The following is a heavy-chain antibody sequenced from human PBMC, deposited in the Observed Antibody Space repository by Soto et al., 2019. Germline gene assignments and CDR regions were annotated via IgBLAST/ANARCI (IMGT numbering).Heavy chain of an antibody. Sequence: GALRISCAASGFTFSSYAMSWVRQAPGKGLEWIGEINHSGSTNYNPSLKSRVTISVDTSKNQFSLKLSSVTAADTAVYYCARKRRDYYGSGSYYFDYWGQGTLVTVSS. CDR3: ARKRRDYYGSGSYYFDY. CDR1: GFTFSSYA. J-gene: IGHJ4*02. CDR2: INHSGST. D-gene: IGHD3-10*01. V-gene: IGHV4-34*01.